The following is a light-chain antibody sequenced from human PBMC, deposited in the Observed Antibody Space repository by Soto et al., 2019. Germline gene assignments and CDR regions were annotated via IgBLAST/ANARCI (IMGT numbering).Light chain of an antibody. Sequence: QSLLTQPPSVSGAPGRMVTISCTGSSSNIGAGYDVHWCQQLPGTAPKLLIYGNSNRPSGVPDRFSGSKSGTSASLAITGLQAEDEADYYCQSYDSSLSGYVFGTGTKVTVL. CDR2: GNS. CDR3: QSYDSSLSGYV. V-gene: IGLV1-40*01. CDR1: SSNIGAGYD. J-gene: IGLJ1*01.